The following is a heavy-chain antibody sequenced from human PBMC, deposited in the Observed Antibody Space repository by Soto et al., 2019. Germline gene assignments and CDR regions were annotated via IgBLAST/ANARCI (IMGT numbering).Heavy chain of an antibody. CDR3: AGERTSSGSYYYMDV. D-gene: IGHD3-22*01. CDR1: GFTFSSYS. Sequence: GSLRLSCAASGFTFSSYSMNWVRQAPGKGLEWVANISRDGSYKNYMDSVKGRFTISRDNAKNSLYLQMYSLRAEDTAVYYCAGERTSSGSYYYMDVWGKGTTVTVSS. J-gene: IGHJ6*03. CDR2: ISRDGSYK. V-gene: IGHV3-21*01.